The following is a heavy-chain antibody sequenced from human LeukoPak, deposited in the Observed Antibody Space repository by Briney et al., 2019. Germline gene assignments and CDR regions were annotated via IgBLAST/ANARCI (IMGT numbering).Heavy chain of an antibody. Sequence: ASVNVSCKASGGTFSSYVISWVRQAPGQGLEWMGGIIPGFGTANYAQKFQGTVTITADVSATTVYMVLNSLRSEDTAVYYCARDWHTAMVKVDYWGQGTLVTVSS. V-gene: IGHV1-69*13. D-gene: IGHD5-18*01. CDR3: ARDWHTAMVKVDY. J-gene: IGHJ4*02. CDR2: IIPGFGTA. CDR1: GGTFSSYV.